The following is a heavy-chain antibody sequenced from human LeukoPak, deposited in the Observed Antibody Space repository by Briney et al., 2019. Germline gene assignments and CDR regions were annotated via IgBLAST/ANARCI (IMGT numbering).Heavy chain of an antibody. Sequence: PGGSLRLSCAASGFTFSNYAMSWVRQAPGKGLEWVSGISGSGRSTDYADSVKGRFTISRDNSKNTLYLQMNSLRAEDTAVYYCAKEIVATIFRGMDVWGQGTTVTVSS. J-gene: IGHJ6*02. CDR3: AKEIVATIFRGMDV. CDR2: ISGSGRST. CDR1: GFTFSNYA. D-gene: IGHD5-12*01. V-gene: IGHV3-23*01.